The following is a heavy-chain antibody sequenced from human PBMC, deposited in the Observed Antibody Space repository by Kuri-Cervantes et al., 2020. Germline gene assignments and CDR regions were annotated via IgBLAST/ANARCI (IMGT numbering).Heavy chain of an antibody. V-gene: IGHV3-74*01. D-gene: IGHD2-2*01. Sequence: GGSLRLSCEASGFTFTSYWMHWARQAPGKGLVWVSHIKSDGSSTRYADSAKGRFTISRDNAKNTLYLQMNSLRAEDTAVYYCARDQSSTGRGGMDVWGQGTTVTVSS. CDR1: GFTFTSYW. CDR3: ARDQSSTGRGGMDV. J-gene: IGHJ6*02. CDR2: IKSDGSST.